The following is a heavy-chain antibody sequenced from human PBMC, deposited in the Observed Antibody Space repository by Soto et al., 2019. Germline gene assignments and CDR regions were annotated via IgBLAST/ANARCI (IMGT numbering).Heavy chain of an antibody. Sequence: QVQLVESGGGVVQPGRSLRLSCAASGFTFSSYAMHWVRQAPGKGLEWVAVISYDGSNKYYADSVKGRFTISRDNSKNTLYLQMNSLRAEDTAVYYCARDIGGGDYVEWFDPWGQGTLVTVSS. CDR2: ISYDGSNK. V-gene: IGHV3-30-3*01. CDR3: ARDIGGGDYVEWFDP. J-gene: IGHJ5*02. CDR1: GFTFSSYA. D-gene: IGHD4-17*01.